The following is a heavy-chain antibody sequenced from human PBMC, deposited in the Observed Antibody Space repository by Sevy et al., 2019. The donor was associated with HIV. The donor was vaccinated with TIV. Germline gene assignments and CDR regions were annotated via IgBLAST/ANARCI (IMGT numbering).Heavy chain of an antibody. D-gene: IGHD6-6*01. J-gene: IGHJ4*02. CDR2: ISYDGSNK. CDR1: GFTFSSYA. CDR3: ARDLKGGSSGY. Sequence: QLGGSLRLSCAASGFTFSSYAMHWVRQAPGKGLEWVAVISYDGSNKYYADSVKGRFTISRDNSKNTLYLQMNSLRAEDTAVYYCARDLKGGSSGYWGQGTLVTVSS. V-gene: IGHV3-30-3*01.